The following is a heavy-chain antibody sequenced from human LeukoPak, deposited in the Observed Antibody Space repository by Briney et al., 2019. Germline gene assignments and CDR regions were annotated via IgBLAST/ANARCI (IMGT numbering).Heavy chain of an antibody. J-gene: IGHJ4*02. CDR2: IDPNSGGT. D-gene: IGHD3-16*01. V-gene: IGHV1-2*02. CDR3: ARDNYGPLDY. Sequence: GASVKVSCLVSGYSFTALYIHWVRQAPGQGLEWMGWIDPNSGGTRSAHKFRGRVTMTRDASISTVYMDLSGLGSDDTAIYFCARDNYGPLDYWGQGTLVTVSS. CDR1: GYSFTALY.